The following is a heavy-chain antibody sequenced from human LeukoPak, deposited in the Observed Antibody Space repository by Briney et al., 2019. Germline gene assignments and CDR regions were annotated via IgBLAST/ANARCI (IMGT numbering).Heavy chain of an antibody. D-gene: IGHD6-19*01. J-gene: IGHJ3*02. CDR3: ARDRSIYSSGWADAFDI. CDR1: GFTFSSYA. V-gene: IGHV3-48*03. CDR2: ISRSGSTI. Sequence: GGSLRLSCAASGFTFSSYAMNWVRQAPGKGLEWVSYISRSGSTIYYADSVKGRFTISRDNAKNSLYLQMNSLRAEDTAVYYCARDRSIYSSGWADAFDIWGQGTMVTVSS.